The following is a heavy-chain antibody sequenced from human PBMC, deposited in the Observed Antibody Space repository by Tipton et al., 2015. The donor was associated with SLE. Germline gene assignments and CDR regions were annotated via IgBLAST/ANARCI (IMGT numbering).Heavy chain of an antibody. CDR3: ARGAMINAFDI. CDR2: IYYSGST. J-gene: IGHJ3*02. V-gene: IGHV4-39*01. CDR1: GGSISSSSYY. D-gene: IGHD5-12*01. Sequence: GLVKPSETLSLTCTVSGGSISSSSYYWGWIRQPPGKGLEWIGSIYYSGSTYYNPSLKSRVTISVDTSKNQFSLKLSSVTAADTAVYYCARGAMINAFDIWGQGTMVTVSS.